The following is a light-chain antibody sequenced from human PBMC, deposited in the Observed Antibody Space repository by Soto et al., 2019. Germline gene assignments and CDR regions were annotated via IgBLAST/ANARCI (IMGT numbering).Light chain of an antibody. CDR3: QQYNNWPPT. CDR1: QSISSN. CDR2: GAS. Sequence: EIVMTQSPATLSVSPGERATLSCRASQSISSNLAWYQQEPGQAPRLLIYGASTRATGIPARFSGSGSGTEFTLTITSLQSEDFAVYYCQQYNNWPPTFGHGTRLEIK. V-gene: IGKV3-15*01. J-gene: IGKJ5*01.